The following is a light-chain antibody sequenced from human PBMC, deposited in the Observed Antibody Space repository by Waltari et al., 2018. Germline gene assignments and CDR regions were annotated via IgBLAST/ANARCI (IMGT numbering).Light chain of an antibody. J-gene: IGKJ2*01. CDR2: LVS. V-gene: IGKV2-28*01. CDR3: MQARQTPYT. CDR1: QSLLHRNGYNY. Sequence: IVMTQSPLSLPVTPGEPASFSCRAIQSLLHRNGYNYLDRYLQKPGQSPQLLIYLVSTRASGVPDRFSGGASGTEFTLRISRVEAEDVGVYYCMQARQTPYTFGQGTKLEIK.